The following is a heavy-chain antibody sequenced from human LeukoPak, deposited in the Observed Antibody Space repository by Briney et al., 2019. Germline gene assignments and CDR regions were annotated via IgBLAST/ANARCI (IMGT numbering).Heavy chain of an antibody. Sequence: GASVKVSCKASGGTFSSYAISWVRQAPGQGLEWMGGIIPSLGTANYAQKFKGRVTITADKSTSTAYMELSSLRSEDTAVYCCARDRIAVAGRKYYYYMDVWGKGTTVTVSS. CDR2: IIPSLGTA. J-gene: IGHJ6*03. CDR3: ARDRIAVAGRKYYYYMDV. V-gene: IGHV1-69*06. CDR1: GGTFSSYA. D-gene: IGHD6-19*01.